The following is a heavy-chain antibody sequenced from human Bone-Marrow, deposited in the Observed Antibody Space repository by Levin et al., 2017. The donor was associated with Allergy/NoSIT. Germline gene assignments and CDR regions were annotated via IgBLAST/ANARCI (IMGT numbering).Heavy chain of an antibody. CDR1: GFDVSRNY. D-gene: IGHD3-22*01. V-gene: IGHV3-53*01. Sequence: PGGSLRLFCAVSGFDVSRNYMAWLRQAPGKGLEWVSIIYSGGDPYYVDPVRGRFTISRDNTKNTLYLQMHSLRAEDTAVYYSTRKTDSGGSGDFWGQGTLVTVSS. CDR2: IYSGGDP. CDR3: TRKTDSGGSGDF. J-gene: IGHJ4*02.